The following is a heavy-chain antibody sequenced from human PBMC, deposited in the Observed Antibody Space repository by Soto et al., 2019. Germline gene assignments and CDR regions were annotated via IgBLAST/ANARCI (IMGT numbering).Heavy chain of an antibody. J-gene: IGHJ5*02. CDR2: ISAYNGNT. CDR3: ARVEDDFWSGYYWFDP. CDR1: GYTFTSYG. D-gene: IGHD3-3*01. Sequence: GASVKVSCKASGYTFTSYGISWVRQAPGQGLEWMGWISAYNGNTNYAQKLQGRVTMTTDTSTSTAYMELRSLRSDDTAVYYCARVEDDFWSGYYWFDPWGQGTLVTVSS. V-gene: IGHV1-18*01.